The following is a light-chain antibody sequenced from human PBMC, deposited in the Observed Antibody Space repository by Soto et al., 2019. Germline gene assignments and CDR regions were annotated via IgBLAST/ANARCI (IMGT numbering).Light chain of an antibody. CDR1: SSDVGGYGY. J-gene: IGLJ1*01. V-gene: IGLV2-14*01. CDR2: DVN. Sequence: QSVLTQPASVSGSPGQSITISCTGTSSDVGGYGYVSWYQQLPGKAPKLLIYDVNNRPSGVSHRFSGSKSGNTASLTISGLQAEDEADYYCSSYTGSSTFVFGTGTKLTVL. CDR3: SSYTGSSTFV.